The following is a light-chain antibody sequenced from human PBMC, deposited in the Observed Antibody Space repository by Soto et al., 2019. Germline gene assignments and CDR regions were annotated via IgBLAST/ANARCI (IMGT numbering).Light chain of an antibody. J-gene: IGKJ2*01. Sequence: EIVLTQSPGTLSLSPGERATLSCRASQSVSSSYLAWYQQKPGQAPRLLIYGASSRATGIPDRFSGSGSGTDFTLTISRLEPEDFEVYYCQQYGSSPKTFCQGTKLEIK. V-gene: IGKV3-20*01. CDR2: GAS. CDR3: QQYGSSPKT. CDR1: QSVSSSY.